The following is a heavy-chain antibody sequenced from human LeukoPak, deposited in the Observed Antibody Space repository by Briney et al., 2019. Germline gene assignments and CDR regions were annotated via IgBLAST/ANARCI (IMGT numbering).Heavy chain of an antibody. CDR2: IYYSGST. CDR3: AASEEGYCSGGSCYNWFDP. V-gene: IGHV4-59*01. J-gene: IGHJ5*02. CDR1: GGSISSYY. Sequence: PSETLSLTCTVSGGSISSYYWGWIRQPPGKGLEWIGYIYYSGSTNYNPSLTSRVTISVDTSKNQFSLKLSSVTAADTAVYYCAASEEGYCSGGSCYNWFDPWGQGTLVTVSS. D-gene: IGHD2-15*01.